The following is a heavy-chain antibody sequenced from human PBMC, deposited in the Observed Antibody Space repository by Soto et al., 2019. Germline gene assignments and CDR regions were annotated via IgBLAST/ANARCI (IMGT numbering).Heavy chain of an antibody. V-gene: IGHV6-1*01. CDR3: ARKSIAARHYYCGMDV. CDR2: TYYRSKWYN. Sequence: SQTLSLTCAISGDSVSSNSAAWNWIRQSPSRGLEWLGRTYYRSKWYNDYAVSVKSRITINPDTSKNQFSLQLNSVTPEDTAVYYCARKSIAARHYYCGMDVWGQGTTVTVSS. J-gene: IGHJ6*02. D-gene: IGHD6-6*01. CDR1: GDSVSSNSAA.